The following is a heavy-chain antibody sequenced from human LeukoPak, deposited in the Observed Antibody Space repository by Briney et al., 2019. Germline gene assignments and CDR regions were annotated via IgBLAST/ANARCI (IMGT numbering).Heavy chain of an antibody. CDR2: ISPYNGNT. Sequence: ASVKVSCKASGYTFTSYGISWVRQAPGQGLEWMGWISPYNGNTNYAQKLQGRVTMTTDTSTSTAYMERRSLRSDDTAVYYCARVVISYGIAAALIDYWGQGTLVTVSS. V-gene: IGHV1-18*01. CDR1: GYTFTSYG. J-gene: IGHJ4*02. D-gene: IGHD6-13*01. CDR3: ARVVISYGIAAALIDY.